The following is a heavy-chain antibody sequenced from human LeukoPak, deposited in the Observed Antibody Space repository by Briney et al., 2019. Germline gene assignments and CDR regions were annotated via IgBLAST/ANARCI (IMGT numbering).Heavy chain of an antibody. V-gene: IGHV4-34*01. D-gene: IGHD1-7*01. CDR3: ARVRLELLGYYYYMDV. CDR1: GGSFSGYY. Sequence: SETLSLTCAVSGGSFSGYYWSWIRQSPVKGLEWIGEINHSGNTNYNPSLRSRVSILVDTSKNQFSLRLSSVTAADTAVYYCARVRLELLGYYYYMDVWDKGATVTVSS. J-gene: IGHJ6*03. CDR2: INHSGNT.